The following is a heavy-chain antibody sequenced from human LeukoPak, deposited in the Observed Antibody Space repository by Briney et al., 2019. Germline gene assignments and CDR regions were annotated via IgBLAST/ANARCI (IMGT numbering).Heavy chain of an antibody. CDR2: IYTSGST. D-gene: IGHD1-26*01. CDR1: GGSISSGGYY. Sequence: SETLSLTCAVSGGSISSGGYYWSWIRQPAGKGLEWIGRIYTSGSTNYNPSLKSRVTMSVDTSKNQFSLKLSSVTAADTAVYYCARGGSGSYFYYFDYWGQGTLVTVSS. V-gene: IGHV4-61*02. J-gene: IGHJ4*02. CDR3: ARGGSGSYFYYFDY.